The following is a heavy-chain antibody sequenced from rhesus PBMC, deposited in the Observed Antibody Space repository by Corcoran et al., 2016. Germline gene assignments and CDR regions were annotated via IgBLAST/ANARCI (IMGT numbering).Heavy chain of an antibody. J-gene: IGHJ4*01. CDR2: ISGSGESN. Sequence: QVQLQESGPGLVKPSETLSLTCAVSGGSIRSNYWRWIRQPPGKGLGWIGRISGSGESNEENPSRKSRGNRSTDTAKDQCSRRLSAVTAADTAVYYCARDDCTGSGCYRGVYWGQGVLVTVSS. V-gene: IGHV4-173*01. CDR3: ARDDCTGSGCYRGVY. CDR1: GGSIRSNY. D-gene: IGHD2-21*01.